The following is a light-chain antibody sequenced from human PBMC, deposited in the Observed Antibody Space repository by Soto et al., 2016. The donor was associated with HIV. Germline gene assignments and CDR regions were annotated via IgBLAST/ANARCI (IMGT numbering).Light chain of an antibody. J-gene: IGKJ4*01. CDR2: KAS. V-gene: IGKV1-5*03. CDR3: QQSYSTPLT. CDR1: QSINSW. Sequence: DIQMTQSPSTLSASVGDRVTITCRASQSINSWLAWYQQKAGKAPKLLIYKASSLESGVPSRFSGSGSGTEFTLTISSLQPDDFATYYCQQSYSTPLTFGGGTKVEIK.